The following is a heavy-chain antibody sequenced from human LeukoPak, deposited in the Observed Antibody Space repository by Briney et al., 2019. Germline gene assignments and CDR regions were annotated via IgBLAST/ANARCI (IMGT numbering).Heavy chain of an antibody. CDR3: ARDFLRDYGDPFDS. V-gene: IGHV4-59*12. CDR1: GGSISSYY. CDR2: IYYSGST. D-gene: IGHD4-17*01. J-gene: IGHJ4*02. Sequence: PSETLSLTCTVSGGSISSYYWSWIRQPPGKGLEWIGYIYYSGSTNYNPSLKSRVTISVDTSKSHFSLKLTSVTAADTAVYYCARDFLRDYGDPFDSWGQGTLVTVSS.